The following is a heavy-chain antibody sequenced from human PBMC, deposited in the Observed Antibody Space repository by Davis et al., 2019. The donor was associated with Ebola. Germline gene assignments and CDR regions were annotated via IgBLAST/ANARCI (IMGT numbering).Heavy chain of an antibody. CDR2: ISYDGSNK. Sequence: GESLKISCAASGFTFSSYGMHWVRQAPGKGLEWVAVISYDGSNKYYADSVKGRFTISRDNSKNTLYLQMNSLRAEDTAVYYCAKGIWFDPWGQGTLVTVSS. J-gene: IGHJ5*02. CDR1: GFTFSSYG. CDR3: AKGIWFDP. V-gene: IGHV3-30*18.